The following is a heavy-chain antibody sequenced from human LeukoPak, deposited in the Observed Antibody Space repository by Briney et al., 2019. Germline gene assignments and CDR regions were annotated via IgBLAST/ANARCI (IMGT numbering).Heavy chain of an antibody. CDR1: GFTFSSYG. J-gene: IGHJ6*03. V-gene: IGHV3-33*03. CDR3: AKDGSVGFGEFYNYYYYYMDV. Sequence: PGGSLRLSCAASGFTFSSYGMHWVRQAPGKGLEWVAVIWYDGTEKYYADSVKGRFTISRDNSMDTMYLQMSSLRAEDTAVYYCAKDGSVGFGEFYNYYYYYMDVWGKGTTVTVS. CDR2: IWYDGTEK. D-gene: IGHD3-10*01.